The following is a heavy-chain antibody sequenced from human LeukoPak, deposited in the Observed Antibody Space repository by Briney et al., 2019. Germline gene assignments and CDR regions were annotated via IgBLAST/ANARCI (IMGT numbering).Heavy chain of an antibody. V-gene: IGHV1-69*13. J-gene: IGHJ4*02. CDR1: GGTFSSYA. CDR2: IIPIFGTA. D-gene: IGHD3-3*01. CDR3: ARGGYDFWSARPYFDY. Sequence: SVKVSCKASGGTFSSYAISWVRQAPGQGLEWMGGIIPIFGTANYAQKFQGRVTITADESTSTAYMELSSLRSEDTAVYYCARGGYDFWSARPYFDYWGQGTLVTVSS.